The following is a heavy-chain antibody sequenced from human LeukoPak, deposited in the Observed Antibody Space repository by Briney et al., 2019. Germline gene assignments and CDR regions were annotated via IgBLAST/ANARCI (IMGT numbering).Heavy chain of an antibody. CDR1: GGSISGYY. V-gene: IGHV4-59*08. Sequence: SETLSLTCTVFGGSISGYYWSWIRQPPGKVLEWIAYMFYNGDINYNPSLQSRVAISVDTSKNHFSLKLRSVTAADTAMYYCARGHYVLDPWGQGTLVTVSS. CDR3: ARGHYVLDP. J-gene: IGHJ5*02. D-gene: IGHD3-16*01. CDR2: MFYNGDI.